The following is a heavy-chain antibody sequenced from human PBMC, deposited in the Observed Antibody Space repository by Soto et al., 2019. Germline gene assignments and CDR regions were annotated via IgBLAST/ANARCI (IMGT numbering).Heavy chain of an antibody. J-gene: IGHJ6*03. Sequence: KPSETLSLTCTVPGGSISSYYWSWIRQPPGKGLEWIGYTYYSGSTNYNPSLKSRVTISVDTSKNQFSLKLSSVTAADTAVYYCARLRTAYCSGGSCYKYRDYYYYMDVWGKGTTVTVSS. CDR1: GGSISSYY. V-gene: IGHV4-59*08. CDR3: ARLRTAYCSGGSCYKYRDYYYYMDV. CDR2: TYYSGST. D-gene: IGHD2-15*01.